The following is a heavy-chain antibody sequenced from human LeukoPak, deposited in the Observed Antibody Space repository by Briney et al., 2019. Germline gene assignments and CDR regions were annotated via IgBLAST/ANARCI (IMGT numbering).Heavy chain of an antibody. CDR1: GGSFSGHY. J-gene: IGHJ5*02. D-gene: IGHD6-13*01. CDR3: ASRYSSSWDENWFDP. CDR2: INHSGST. Sequence: SETLSLTCAVYGGSFSGHYWSWIRQPPGKGLEWIGEINHSGSTNYNPSLKSRVTISVDTSKNQFSLKLSSVTAADTAVYYCASRYSSSWDENWFDPWGQGTLVTVSS. V-gene: IGHV4-34*01.